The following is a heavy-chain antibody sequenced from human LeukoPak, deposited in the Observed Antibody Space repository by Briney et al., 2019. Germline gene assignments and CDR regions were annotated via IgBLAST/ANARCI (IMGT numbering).Heavy chain of an antibody. V-gene: IGHV4-39*01. CDR3: ARLLPLASAYYFGY. J-gene: IGHJ4*02. CDR1: GGSISSSTHY. CDR2: IYYSGST. Sequence: SETLSLTCTVSGGSISSSTHYWGWIRQPPGKGLEWSGSIYYSGSTYYNPSLKSRVTTSVDTSKNQFSLKLSSVTAANTAVYYCARLLPLASAYYFGYWGQGTLVTVSS.